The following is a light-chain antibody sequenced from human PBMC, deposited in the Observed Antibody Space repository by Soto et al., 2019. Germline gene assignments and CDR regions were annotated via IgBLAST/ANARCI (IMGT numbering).Light chain of an antibody. Sequence: QSALAQPASVSGSPGQSITISCTGTSDDVGAYNSVSWYQQLPHKAPQVILYKGTQRPSGVSSRFSGSTSGNAASLTISGLQADDEAAYFCCSSALESTYVFGTGTKVTV. CDR2: KGT. CDR3: CSSALESTYV. V-gene: IGLV2-23*01. J-gene: IGLJ1*01. CDR1: SDDVGAYNS.